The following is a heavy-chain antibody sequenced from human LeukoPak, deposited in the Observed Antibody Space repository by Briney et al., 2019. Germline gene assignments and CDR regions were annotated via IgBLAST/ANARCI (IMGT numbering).Heavy chain of an antibody. V-gene: IGHV4-59*08. CDR2: IYYSGST. CDR3: ARHHLLTNFDY. J-gene: IGHJ4*02. D-gene: IGHD3-9*01. Sequence: SETLSLTCTVSGGSIRSYYWSWIRQPPGKGLEWIAYIYYSGSTNYNPSLKSRVTISVDTSKNQFSLKLSSVTAADTAVYYCARHHLLTNFDYWGQGTLVTVSS. CDR1: GGSIRSYY.